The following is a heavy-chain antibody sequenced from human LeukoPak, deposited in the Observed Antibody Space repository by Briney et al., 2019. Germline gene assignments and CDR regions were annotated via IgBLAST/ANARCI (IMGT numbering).Heavy chain of an antibody. Sequence: GASVKVSCKASGYTFTDYYIHWVRQAPGQGLEWMGWINVNSGDTEYAPKFQGRVTMTRDTSINTAYMELSRLTSDDSAVYYCARGRLIGVPSGTQPPHDSWGQGTRVTVSS. J-gene: IGHJ4*02. CDR1: GYTFTDYY. V-gene: IGHV1-2*02. D-gene: IGHD2-2*01. CDR2: INVNSGDT. CDR3: ARGRLIGVPSGTQPPHDS.